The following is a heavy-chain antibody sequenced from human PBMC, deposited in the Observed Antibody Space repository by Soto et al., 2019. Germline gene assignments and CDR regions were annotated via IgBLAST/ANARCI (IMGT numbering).Heavy chain of an antibody. Sequence: QVQLVQSGAEVTKPGSSVKVSCKASGGTFSSYAISWVRQAPGQGLEWMGGIIPILGTANYAQKFQGRVTITADESTSTAYMELSSLRSEDTAVYYCARDDCSGGSCYPHYYYYGMDVWGQGTTVTVSS. V-gene: IGHV1-69*12. D-gene: IGHD2-15*01. CDR1: GGTFSSYA. CDR2: IIPILGTA. J-gene: IGHJ6*02. CDR3: ARDDCSGGSCYPHYYYYGMDV.